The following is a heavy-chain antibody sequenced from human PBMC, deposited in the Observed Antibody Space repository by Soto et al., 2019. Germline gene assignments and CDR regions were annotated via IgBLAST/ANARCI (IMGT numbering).Heavy chain of an antibody. CDR1: GFSFSKYT. CDR3: FLQAEDGIRDTVRSRIPVNRSSDL. Sequence: GESLKISCECSGFSFSKYTLGWMRQIPGKGLEWMGIIHPGDSDTRYSPSFQGQVTISADKSISTAYLQWSSLKASDTAMFYFFLQAEDGIRDTVRSRIPVNRSSDL. D-gene: IGHD3-10*01. V-gene: IGHV5-51*01. CDR2: IHPGDSDT. J-gene: IGHJ2*01.